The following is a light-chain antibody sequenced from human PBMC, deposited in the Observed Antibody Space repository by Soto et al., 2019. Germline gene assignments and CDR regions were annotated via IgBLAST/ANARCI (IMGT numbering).Light chain of an antibody. Sequence: GATSTITCQASESLASWLAWHQQKQGKAPKLLIHKASTLKSGVPSRFRGSGSGTEFTLTISRLQTDDVETDCCQRYNSSSEAFGQGTQVDIK. CDR3: QRYNSSSEA. V-gene: IGKV1-5*03. J-gene: IGKJ1*01. CDR1: ESLASW. CDR2: KAS.